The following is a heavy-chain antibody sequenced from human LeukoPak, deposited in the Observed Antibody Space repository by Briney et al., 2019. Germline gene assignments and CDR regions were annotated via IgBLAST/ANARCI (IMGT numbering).Heavy chain of an antibody. CDR3: ARGGGYDSWDYYGMDV. CDR1: GFTFSSYA. J-gene: IGHJ6*02. V-gene: IGHV3-30-3*01. Sequence: GGSLRLSCAASGFTFSSYAMHWVRQAPGKGLEWVAVISYDGSNKYYADSVKGRFTISRDNSKNTLYLQMNSLRAEDTAVYYCARGGGYDSWDYYGMDVWGQGTTVTVSS. D-gene: IGHD5-12*01. CDR2: ISYDGSNK.